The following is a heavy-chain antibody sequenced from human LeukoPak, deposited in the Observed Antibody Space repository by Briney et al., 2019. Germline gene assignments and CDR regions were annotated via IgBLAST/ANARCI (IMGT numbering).Heavy chain of an antibody. Sequence: SETLSLTCAVYGGSFSGYYWSWIRQPPGKGLEWIGEINHSGSTNYNPSLKSRVTISVDTSKNQFSLKLSSVTAADTAVYYCARDGVGRRLVAATGWFDPWGQGTLVTVSS. J-gene: IGHJ5*02. V-gene: IGHV4-34*01. CDR1: GGSFSGYY. D-gene: IGHD2-15*01. CDR2: INHSGST. CDR3: ARDGVGRRLVAATGWFDP.